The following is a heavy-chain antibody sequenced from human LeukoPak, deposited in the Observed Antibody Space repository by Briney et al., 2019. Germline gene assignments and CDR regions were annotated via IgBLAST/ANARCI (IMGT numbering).Heavy chain of an antibody. CDR2: IIPIFGTA. CDR1: GGTFSSYA. V-gene: IGHV1-69*05. D-gene: IGHD3-22*01. Sequence: GASVKVSCKASGGTFSSYAISWVRQAPGQGLEWMGGIIPIFGTANYAQKFQGRVTMTRDTSISTAYMELSRLRSDDTAVYYCARAVYYDSSGSRSPFYYYYYMDVWGKGTTVTISS. J-gene: IGHJ6*03. CDR3: ARAVYYDSSGSRSPFYYYYYMDV.